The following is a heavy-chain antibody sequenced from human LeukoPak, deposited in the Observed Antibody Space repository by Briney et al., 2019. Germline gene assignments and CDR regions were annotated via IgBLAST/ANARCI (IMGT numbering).Heavy chain of an antibody. V-gene: IGHV3-23*01. Sequence: GGSLRLSCAASGFTFAGHTMTWLRQAPGKGLEWVSIIGGRDDRTYYADSVEGRFTISRDNSKNTLYLQMNSLRAEDTAVYYCARGNGYNNGNFDYWGQGTRVTVSS. D-gene: IGHD5-24*01. CDR1: GFTFAGHT. J-gene: IGHJ4*02. CDR2: IGGRDDRT. CDR3: ARGNGYNNGNFDY.